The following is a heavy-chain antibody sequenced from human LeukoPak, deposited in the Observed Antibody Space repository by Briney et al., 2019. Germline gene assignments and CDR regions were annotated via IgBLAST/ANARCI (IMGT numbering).Heavy chain of an antibody. J-gene: IGHJ5*02. CDR1: GYTFTSYD. CDR3: ASAPTFGVVLSSAFDP. V-gene: IGHV1-8*03. CDR2: MNPNSGNT. D-gene: IGHD3-3*01. Sequence: ASVKVSCKASGYTFTSYDINWVRQATGQGLEWMGWMNPNSGNTGYAQKFQGRVTITRNTSISTAYMELSSLRSEDTAVYYCASAPTFGVVLSSAFDPWGQGTLVTVSS.